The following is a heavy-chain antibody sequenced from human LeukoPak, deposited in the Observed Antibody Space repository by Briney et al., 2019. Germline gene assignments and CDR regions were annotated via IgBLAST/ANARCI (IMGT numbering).Heavy chain of an antibody. D-gene: IGHD6-13*01. V-gene: IGHV4-59*01. CDR3: ARDHTYSTSYYFDS. CDR1: GGSINSFY. Sequence: SETLSLTCTVSGGSINSFYWSWIRQSPGKGLEWIGNIYYSGSTNYNPSLKSRVTISVDTSKNQFSLKRTSVTAADTAVYYCARDHTYSTSYYFDSWGQGTPGTVSS. CDR2: IYYSGST. J-gene: IGHJ4*02.